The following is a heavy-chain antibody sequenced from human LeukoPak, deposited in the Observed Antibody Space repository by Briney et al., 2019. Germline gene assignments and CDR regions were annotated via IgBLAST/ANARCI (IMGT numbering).Heavy chain of an antibody. Sequence: ASMKVSCKASGYTFTGYYMHWLRQAPGQGLEWMGWINPNSGGTNYAQKFQGRVTMTRDTSISTAYMELSRLRSDDTAVYYCARVEREYSSSSGVFDYWGQGTLVTVSS. D-gene: IGHD6-6*01. CDR3: ARVEREYSSSSGVFDY. J-gene: IGHJ4*02. V-gene: IGHV1-2*02. CDR2: INPNSGGT. CDR1: GYTFTGYY.